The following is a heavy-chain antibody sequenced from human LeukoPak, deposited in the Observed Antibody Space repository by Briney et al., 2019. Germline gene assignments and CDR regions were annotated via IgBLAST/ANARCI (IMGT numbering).Heavy chain of an antibody. CDR3: AKEESPTTVVTLRIDY. D-gene: IGHD4-23*01. CDR2: ISYDGSNK. J-gene: IGHJ4*02. CDR1: GFTFSSYG. V-gene: IGHV3-30*18. Sequence: HPGGSLRLSCAASGFTFSSYGMHWVRQAPGKGLEWVAVISYDGSNKYYADSVKGRFTISRDNSKNTLYLQMNSLRAEDTAVYYCAKEESPTTVVTLRIDYWGQGTLVTVSS.